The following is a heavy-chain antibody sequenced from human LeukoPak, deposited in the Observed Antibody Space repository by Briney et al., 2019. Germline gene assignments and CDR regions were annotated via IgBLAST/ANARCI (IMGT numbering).Heavy chain of an antibody. J-gene: IGHJ1*01. CDR1: GGSFSGYY. V-gene: IGHV4-34*01. CDR3: ARGHDYGVAWFQH. Sequence: PSETLSLTCAVYGGSFSGYYWSWIRQPPGKGLEWTGEINHSGSTNYNPSLKSRVTISVDTSKNQFFLKLSSVTAVDTAVYYCARGHDYGVAWFQHWGQGTLVTVSS. CDR2: INHSGST. D-gene: IGHD4-17*01.